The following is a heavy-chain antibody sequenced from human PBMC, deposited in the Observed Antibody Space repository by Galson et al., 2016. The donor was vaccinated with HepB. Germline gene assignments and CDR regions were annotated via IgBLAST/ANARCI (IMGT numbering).Heavy chain of an antibody. Sequence: SLRLSCAASGFTFNEYGKHWVRQAPGKGLEWVAADSVHGGRKWYADSVKGRFTISRDNPNNMLFLQMSSLRADDTAVYYCAKRHEYCPPVGCSVDYWGQGTLVSVSS. CDR1: GFTFNEYG. D-gene: IGHD2/OR15-2a*01. V-gene: IGHV3-30*18. CDR3: AKRHEYCPPVGCSVDY. CDR2: DSVHGGRK. J-gene: IGHJ4*02.